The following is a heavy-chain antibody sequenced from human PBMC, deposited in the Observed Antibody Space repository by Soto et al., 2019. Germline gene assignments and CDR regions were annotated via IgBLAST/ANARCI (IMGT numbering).Heavy chain of an antibody. CDR2: IYYSGGT. Sequence: SETLSLTCTVSGGSISSSSYYWGWIRQPPGKGLEWIGSIYYSGGTYYDPSLKSRVTISVDTSKNQFSLKLSSVTAADTAVYYCARRLYYDSSGFEGGGMDVWGQGTTVTVSS. CDR1: GGSISSSSYY. V-gene: IGHV4-39*01. J-gene: IGHJ6*02. CDR3: ARRLYYDSSGFEGGGMDV. D-gene: IGHD3-22*01.